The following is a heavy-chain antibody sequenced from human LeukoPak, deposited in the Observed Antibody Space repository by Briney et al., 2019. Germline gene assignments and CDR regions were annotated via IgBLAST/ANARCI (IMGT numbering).Heavy chain of an antibody. Sequence: SETLSLTCDVYGGSFSGYYWSWIRQPPGKGLEWIGEINHSGSTNYNPSLKSRVTISVDTSKNQFSLKLSSVTAADTAVYYCARAPGYCSSTSCVIDYWGQGTLVTVSS. D-gene: IGHD2-2*01. CDR1: GGSFSGYY. V-gene: IGHV4-34*01. J-gene: IGHJ4*02. CDR3: ARAPGYCSSTSCVIDY. CDR2: INHSGST.